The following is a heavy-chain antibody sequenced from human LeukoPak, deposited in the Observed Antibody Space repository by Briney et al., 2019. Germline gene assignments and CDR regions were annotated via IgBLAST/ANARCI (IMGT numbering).Heavy chain of an antibody. CDR3: ARDLGTFIVGATRQGCY. J-gene: IGHJ4*02. D-gene: IGHD1-26*01. V-gene: IGHV3-7*01. CDR1: GFTFSSYW. Sequence: GGSLRLSCAASGFTFSSYWMSWVRLAPGKGLEWVANIKQDGSEKYYVDSVKGRFTISRDNAKNSLYLQMNSLRAEDTAVYYCARDLGTFIVGATRQGCYWGQGTLVTVSS. CDR2: IKQDGSEK.